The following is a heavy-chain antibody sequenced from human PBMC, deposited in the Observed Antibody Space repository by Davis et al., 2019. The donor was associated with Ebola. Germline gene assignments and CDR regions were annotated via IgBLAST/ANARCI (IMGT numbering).Heavy chain of an antibody. Sequence: PGGSLRLSCTASGFTFGDYAMSWVRQAPGKGLEWVGFIRSKAYGGTTEYAASVKGRFTISRDDSKSIAYLQMNSLKTEDTAVYYCTRDRSYDSSGLSDYWGQGTLVTVSS. CDR3: TRDRSYDSSGLSDY. CDR2: IRSKAYGGTT. J-gene: IGHJ4*02. CDR1: GFTFGDYA. V-gene: IGHV3-49*04. D-gene: IGHD3-22*01.